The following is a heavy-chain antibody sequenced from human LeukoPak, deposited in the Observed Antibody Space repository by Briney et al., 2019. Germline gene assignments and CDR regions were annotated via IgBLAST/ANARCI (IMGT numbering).Heavy chain of an antibody. J-gene: IGHJ4*02. D-gene: IGHD3-9*01. CDR1: GFTFSSYS. V-gene: IGHV3-48*01. Sequence: GGSLRLSCAASGFTFSSYSMNWVRQAPGKGLEWVSYISSSSSTIYYADSVKGRFTISRDNAKSSLYLQMNSLRAEDTAVYYCARVLRYFDWLSPPDYWGQGTLVTVSS. CDR2: ISSSSSTI. CDR3: ARVLRYFDWLSPPDY.